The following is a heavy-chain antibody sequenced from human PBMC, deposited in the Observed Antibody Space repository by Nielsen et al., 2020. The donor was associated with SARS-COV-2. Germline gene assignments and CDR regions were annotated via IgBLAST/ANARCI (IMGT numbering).Heavy chain of an antibody. CDR2: ISSSSSYT. D-gene: IGHD4-23*01. V-gene: IGHV3-11*03. CDR3: ARFSVVRGLAAFDI. J-gene: IGHJ3*02. CDR1: GFTFSDYY. Sequence: LSLTCAASGFTFSDYYMSWIRQAPGKGLEWVSYISSSSSYTNYADSVKGRFTISRDNAKNSLYLQMNSLRAEDTAVYYCARFSVVRGLAAFDIWGQGTMVTVSS.